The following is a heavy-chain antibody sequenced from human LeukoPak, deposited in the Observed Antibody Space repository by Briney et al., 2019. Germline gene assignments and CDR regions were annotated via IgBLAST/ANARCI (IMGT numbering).Heavy chain of an antibody. V-gene: IGHV4-39*01. CDR3: ARGARHIDY. CDR1: GGSISSSSYY. J-gene: IGHJ4*02. CDR2: IYYSGST. Sequence: SETLSLTCTVSGGSISSSSYYWGWIRQPPGKGLEWIGSIYYSGSTYYNPSLKSRVTISVDTSKNQFSLKLSSVTAADTAVYYCARGARHIDYWGQGTLVTVSS. D-gene: IGHD6-6*01.